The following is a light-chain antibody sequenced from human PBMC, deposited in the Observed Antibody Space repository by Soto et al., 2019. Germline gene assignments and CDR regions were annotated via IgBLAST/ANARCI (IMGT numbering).Light chain of an antibody. CDR1: SSDVGSYNL. Sequence: QSVLTQPASVSGSPGQSITISCTGTSSDVGSYNLVSWYQQHPGKAPKLMIYEGSKRPSGVSNRFSGSKSGNTASLTISGLQAEDEADYYCCSYAGSREIVFGTGTKVTVL. CDR3: CSYAGSREIV. V-gene: IGLV2-23*01. CDR2: EGS. J-gene: IGLJ1*01.